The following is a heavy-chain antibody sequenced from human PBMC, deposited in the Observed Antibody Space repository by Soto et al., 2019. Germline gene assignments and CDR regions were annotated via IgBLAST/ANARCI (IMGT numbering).Heavy chain of an antibody. CDR2: IWYDGSNK. CDR3: ARDCAGYSSGWYQRGGFDY. J-gene: IGHJ4*02. Sequence: QVQLVESGGGVVQPGRSLRLSCAASGFNFSSYGMHWVRQAPGKGLEWVAVIWYDGSNKYYADSVKGRFTTSRDNSKNTLYLQMNSLRAEDTAVYYCARDCAGYSSGWYQRGGFDYWGQGTLVTVSS. V-gene: IGHV3-33*01. D-gene: IGHD6-19*01. CDR1: GFNFSSYG.